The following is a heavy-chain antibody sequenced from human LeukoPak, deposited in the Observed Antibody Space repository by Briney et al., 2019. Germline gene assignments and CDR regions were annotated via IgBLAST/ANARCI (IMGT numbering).Heavy chain of an antibody. Sequence: GGSLRLSCAASGFTFDDYGINWVRQAPGKGLEWVSGIIWKGDNTGYADSVKGRITISRDNAKNSLYLQMSSLRAEDTAFYYCARDGYYYDSSGYYIRYFDYWGQGTLVTVSS. D-gene: IGHD3-22*01. V-gene: IGHV3-20*04. CDR2: IIWKGDNT. CDR3: ARDGYYYDSSGYYIRYFDY. J-gene: IGHJ4*02. CDR1: GFTFDDYG.